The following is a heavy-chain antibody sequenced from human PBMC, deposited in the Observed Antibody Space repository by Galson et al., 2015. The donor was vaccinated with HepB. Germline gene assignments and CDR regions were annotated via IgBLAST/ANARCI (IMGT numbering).Heavy chain of an antibody. Sequence: CAISGDSVSSNSAAWNWIRQSPSRGLEWLGRTYYRSKWYNDYAVSVKSRITINPDTSKNQFSLKLSSVTAADTAVYYCARDSFGGWLQLPRSDYWGQGTLVTVSS. J-gene: IGHJ4*02. CDR3: ARDSFGGWLQLPRSDY. CDR1: GDSVSSNSAA. CDR2: TYYRSKWYN. D-gene: IGHD5-24*01. V-gene: IGHV6-1*01.